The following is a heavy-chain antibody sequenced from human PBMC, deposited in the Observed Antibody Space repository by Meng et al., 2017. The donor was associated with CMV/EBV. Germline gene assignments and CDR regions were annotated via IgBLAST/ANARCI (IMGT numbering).Heavy chain of an antibody. CDR3: ARGGAYCGGDCYSFAFDI. CDR2: INPNSGGT. V-gene: IGHV1-2*02. CDR1: GYTFTGYY. Sequence: ASVKVSCKASGYTFTGYYMHWVRQAPGQGLEWMGWINPNSGGTNYAQKFQGRVTKTRDTSISTAYMELSRLRSDDTAVYYCARGGAYCGGDCYSFAFDIWGQGTMVTVSS. D-gene: IGHD2-21*01. J-gene: IGHJ3*02.